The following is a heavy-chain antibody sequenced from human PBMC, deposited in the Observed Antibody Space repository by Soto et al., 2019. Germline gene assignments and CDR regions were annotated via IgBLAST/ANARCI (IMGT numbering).Heavy chain of an antibody. CDR1: GFTFSSYA. CDR2: ISGSGSST. CDR3: AKNVDIVATTTGNFDS. V-gene: IGHV3-23*01. Sequence: EVQLLESGGGLVQPGGSLRLSCAASGFTFSSYAMSWVRQAPGKGLEWVSAISGSGSSTYYADSVKGRFTTSRDNSKNTLYLQMNSLRAEDTAVYYCAKNVDIVATTTGNFDSWGQGSLVTVSS. D-gene: IGHD5-12*01. J-gene: IGHJ4*02.